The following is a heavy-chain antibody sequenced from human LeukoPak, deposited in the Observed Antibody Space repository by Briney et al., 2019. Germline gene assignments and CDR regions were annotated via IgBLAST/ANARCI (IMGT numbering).Heavy chain of an antibody. CDR3: ARGRGYCSGGSCHDLDY. J-gene: IGHJ4*02. CDR1: GYSFTSYW. CDR2: IYPGDSDT. V-gene: IGHV5-51*01. Sequence: PGESLKISFRGSGYSFTSYWIAWVRQMPGKGLEWMGIIYPGDSDTRYSPSFQGQVTISADKSISTAYLQWSSLKASDTAMYYCARGRGYCSGGSCHDLDYWGQGTLVTVSS. D-gene: IGHD2-15*01.